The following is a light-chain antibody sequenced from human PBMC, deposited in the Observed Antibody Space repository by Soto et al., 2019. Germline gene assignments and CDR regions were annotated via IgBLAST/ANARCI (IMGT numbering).Light chain of an antibody. Sequence: QSALTQPASVSGSPGQSITVSCTGTSSDVGGYNSVSWYQQHSDKAPKLIIYEVNKRPSGVPDRFSGSKSGNTASLTVSGLQAEDEADYYCSSYAGSTYVFGIGTKLTVL. V-gene: IGLV2-8*01. CDR3: SSYAGSTYV. J-gene: IGLJ1*01. CDR1: SSDVGGYNS. CDR2: EVN.